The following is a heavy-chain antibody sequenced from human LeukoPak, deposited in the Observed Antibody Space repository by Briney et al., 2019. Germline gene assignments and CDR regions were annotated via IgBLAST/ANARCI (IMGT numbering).Heavy chain of an antibody. CDR2: ISPGGDSV. CDR1: GLTFNKYW. CDR3: SREPGGNFDY. J-gene: IGHJ4*02. D-gene: IGHD4-23*01. Sequence: PGGSLRLSCEASGLTFNKYWMTWVRQAPGKGLEWVSSISPGGDSVYYAESVKGRFTISRDNAKNSLYLQMNTLTAEDTAVYYCSREPGGNFDYWGQGTLVTVSS. V-gene: IGHV3-21*06.